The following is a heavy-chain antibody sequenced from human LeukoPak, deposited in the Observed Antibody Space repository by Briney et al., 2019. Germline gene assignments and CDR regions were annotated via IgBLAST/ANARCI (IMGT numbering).Heavy chain of an antibody. V-gene: IGHV3-20*04. CDR1: GFTFDDYG. J-gene: IGHJ6*02. CDR2: INWNGGST. D-gene: IGHD3-10*01. CDR3: ARVNYYGSGSYYYYYYYGMDV. Sequence: PGGSLRLSCAASGFTFDDYGMSWVRQAPGKGLDWVSGINWNGGSTGYADSVKGRFTISRDNAKNTLYLQMNSLRAEDTAVYYCARVNYYGSGSYYYYYYYGMDVWGQGTTVTVSS.